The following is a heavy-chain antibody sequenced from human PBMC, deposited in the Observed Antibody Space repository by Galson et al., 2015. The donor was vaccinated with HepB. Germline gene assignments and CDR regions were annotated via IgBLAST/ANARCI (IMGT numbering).Heavy chain of an antibody. CDR2: IYYSGST. D-gene: IGHD2-2*02. CDR1: GGSISSGGYY. V-gene: IGHV4-31*03. Sequence: TLSLTCTVSGGSISSGGYYWSWIRQHPGKGLEWIGYIYYSGSTYYNPSLKSRVTISVDTSKNQFSLKLSSVTAADTAVYYCARGPCSSTSCYTGFGYWGQGSLVTVSS. J-gene: IGHJ4*02. CDR3: ARGPCSSTSCYTGFGY.